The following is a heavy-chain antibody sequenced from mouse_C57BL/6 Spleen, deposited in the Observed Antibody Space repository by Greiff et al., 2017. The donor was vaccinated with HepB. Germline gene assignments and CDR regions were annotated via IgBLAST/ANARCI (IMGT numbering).Heavy chain of an antibody. D-gene: IGHD2-4*01. J-gene: IGHJ3*01. Sequence: DVKLQESGPGLVKPSQSLSLTCPVTGYSITSGYYWNWIRQFPGNKLEWMGYISYDGSNNYNPSLKNRISITRDTSKNQFFLKLNSVTTEDTATYYCARHFYYDYDGFAYWGQGTLVTVSA. CDR2: ISYDGSN. CDR1: GYSITSGYY. CDR3: ARHFYYDYDGFAY. V-gene: IGHV3-6*01.